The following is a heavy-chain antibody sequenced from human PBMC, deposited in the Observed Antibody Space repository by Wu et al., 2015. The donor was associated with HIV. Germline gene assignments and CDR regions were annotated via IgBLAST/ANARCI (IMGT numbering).Heavy chain of an antibody. CDR3: ARDPLSGVAESYVYYGLDV. Sequence: QVQLVQFGADVEKPGASVRVSCKASGDGFTSYAVSWVRQAPGQGLEWMGRIIPMFGTSNYAQRFQGRVTFTADESTSTVYMELSSLTSEDTAVYYCARDPLSGVAESYVYYGLDVWGQGTTVTVSS. CDR1: GDGFTSYA. J-gene: IGHJ6*02. CDR2: IIPMFGTS. D-gene: IGHD3-10*01. V-gene: IGHV1-69*18.